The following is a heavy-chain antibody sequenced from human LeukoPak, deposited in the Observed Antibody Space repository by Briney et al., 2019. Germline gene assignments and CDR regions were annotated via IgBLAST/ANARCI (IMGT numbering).Heavy chain of an antibody. CDR2: INGDGSST. D-gene: IGHD4-17*01. V-gene: IGHV3-74*01. CDR3: ARASTTVPNLLDN. CDR1: GFTFRTYW. Sequence: GGSLRLSCVASGFTFRTYWMHWDRQAPGKGLLWVSRINGDGSSTNYADSVKGRFTISRDNAKNTLYLQMNSLRAEDTAVYYCARASTTVPNLLDNWGQGTLVTVSS. J-gene: IGHJ4*02.